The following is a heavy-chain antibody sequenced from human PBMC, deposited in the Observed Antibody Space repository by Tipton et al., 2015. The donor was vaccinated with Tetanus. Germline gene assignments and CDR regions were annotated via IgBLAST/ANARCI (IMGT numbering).Heavy chain of an antibody. CDR2: IDQAGSDK. J-gene: IGHJ4*02. D-gene: IGHD4-17*01. V-gene: IGHV3-7*01. Sequence: GSLRLSCAASGFTFSNYWMSWVRQAPGKGLEWVANIDQAGSDKYYVDPVKGRFTISRDNAKNSLFLQMDGLRAEDTAVYFCARANLNDFGDYSGLAHWGQGTLVTVSS. CDR3: ARANLNDFGDYSGLAH. CDR1: GFTFSNYW.